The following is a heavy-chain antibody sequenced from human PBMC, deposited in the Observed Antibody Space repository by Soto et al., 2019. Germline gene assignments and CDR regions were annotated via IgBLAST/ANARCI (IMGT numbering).Heavy chain of an antibody. J-gene: IGHJ4*01. CDR2: INPNSGGT. Sequence: ASVKVSCKASGYSFTAYCVRWVRQAPGQGLEWMGWINPNSGGTNYAQRFQGRVAMTTDTSTNTAYMELNSLKSDDTALYFCAPSTGTYSDFDYWGQGTQVTVSS. D-gene: IGHD1-26*01. CDR1: GYSFTAYC. CDR3: APSTGTYSDFDY. V-gene: IGHV1-2*02.